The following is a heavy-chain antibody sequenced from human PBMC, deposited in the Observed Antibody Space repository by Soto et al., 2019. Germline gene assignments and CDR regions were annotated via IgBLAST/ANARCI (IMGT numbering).Heavy chain of an antibody. CDR1: GGSISSGGYY. V-gene: IGHV4-31*03. CDR3: ARDKVGAPGGYYYYYGMDV. Sequence: QVQLQESGPGLVKPSQTLSLTCTVSGGSISSGGYYWSWIRQHPGKGLEWIGYIYYSGSTYYNPSLKSRVTISVDTSKNQFSLKLSSVTAADTAVYYCARDKVGAPGGYYYYYGMDVWGQGTTVTVSS. CDR2: IYYSGST. J-gene: IGHJ6*02. D-gene: IGHD1-26*01.